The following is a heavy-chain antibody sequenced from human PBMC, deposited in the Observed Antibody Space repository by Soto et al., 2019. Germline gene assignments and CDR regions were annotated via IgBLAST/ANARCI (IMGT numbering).Heavy chain of an antibody. V-gene: IGHV4-30-4*01. CDR1: GGSVNTGDNY. Sequence: HVQLHQSGPRLVKPSQTLSLECSVIGGSVNTGDNYWSWVRQSPGRGLEWIGYIYHTGNTFYNPALEHRVTMSVDASKNQFSLTLTSVTAADTAVYFCAREPLDGMDVWGQGTNVTVSS. J-gene: IGHJ6*02. CDR2: IYHTGNT. CDR3: AREPLDGMDV.